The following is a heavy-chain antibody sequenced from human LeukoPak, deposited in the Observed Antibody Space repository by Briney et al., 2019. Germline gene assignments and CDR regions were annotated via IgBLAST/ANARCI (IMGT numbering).Heavy chain of an antibody. CDR1: GGSISRHY. V-gene: IGHV4-59*11. CDR3: ARGGATYYDILAGFFDY. CDR2: IYYSGST. D-gene: IGHD3-9*01. J-gene: IGHJ4*02. Sequence: SETLSLTCTVSGGSISRHYWSWIRQPPGKGLEWIGYIYYSGSTNYNPSLKSRVTISVDTSKNQISLKLTSVTAADTAVYYCARGGATYYDILAGFFDYWGQGTLVSVSS.